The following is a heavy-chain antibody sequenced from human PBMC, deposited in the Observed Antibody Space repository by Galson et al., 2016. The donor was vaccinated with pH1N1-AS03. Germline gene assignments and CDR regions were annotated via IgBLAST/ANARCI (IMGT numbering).Heavy chain of an antibody. CDR1: GFTFNNYW. CDR2: INEDGSQH. V-gene: IGHV3-7*01. Sequence: SLRLSCAASGFTFNNYWMSWVRQAPGKGLEWVANINEDGSQHYYGGSLRGRSTISRDNAIKSLYLHMSSLRADDSAVYYCTRGALDIGDYWGQGTLVTVSS. CDR3: TRGALDIGDY. D-gene: IGHD2-15*01. J-gene: IGHJ4*02.